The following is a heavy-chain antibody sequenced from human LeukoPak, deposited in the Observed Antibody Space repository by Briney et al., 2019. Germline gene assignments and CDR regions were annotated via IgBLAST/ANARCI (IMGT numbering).Heavy chain of an antibody. D-gene: IGHD3-16*01. CDR3: ARDGGAAYFDY. J-gene: IGHJ4*02. CDR1: GFTFTNYW. Sequence: PGGSLRLSCAASGFTFTNYWMYWVRQAPGKGLEWEANIKQDGSEQNYVDSVKGRFTISRDNAKNSLYLQIHSLRAEDTAVYYCARDGGAAYFDYWGQGTLVTVSS. V-gene: IGHV3-7*04. CDR2: IKQDGSEQ.